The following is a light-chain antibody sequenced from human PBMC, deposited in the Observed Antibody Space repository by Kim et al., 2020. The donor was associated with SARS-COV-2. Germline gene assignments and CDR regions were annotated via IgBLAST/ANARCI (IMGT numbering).Light chain of an antibody. V-gene: IGKV3-11*01. Sequence: SQGEGAAVPCRTRHSVDDYLVGYQQKPGQAPRLLIYDTSRRAPGIPIRFSGSGSGTDFTLTSASLEPEDFAVYYCQQRSDWPLTFGGGTKVDIK. CDR1: HSVDDY. J-gene: IGKJ4*01. CDR3: QQRSDWPLT. CDR2: DTS.